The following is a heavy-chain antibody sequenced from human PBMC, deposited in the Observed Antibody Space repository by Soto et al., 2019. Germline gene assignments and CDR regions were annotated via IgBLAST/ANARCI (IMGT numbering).Heavy chain of an antibody. CDR3: ARAVSYYDSSGYSPY. D-gene: IGHD3-22*01. J-gene: IGHJ4*02. Sequence: KFQGRVTITRDTSASTAYMELSSLRSEDTAVYYCARAVSYYDSSGYSPYWGQGTLVTVSS. V-gene: IGHV1-3*01.